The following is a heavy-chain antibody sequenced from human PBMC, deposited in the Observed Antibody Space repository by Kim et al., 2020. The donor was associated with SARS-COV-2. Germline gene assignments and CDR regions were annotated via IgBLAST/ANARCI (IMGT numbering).Heavy chain of an antibody. Sequence: GGSLRLSCAASGFTFSSYAMSWVRQAPGKGLEWVSAISGSGGSTYYADSVKGRFTISRDNSKNTLYLQMNSLRAEDTAVYYCAKSIRGYPNHYYGSGSYYTHRPRYYYYYGMDVWGQGTTVTVSS. D-gene: IGHD3-10*01. J-gene: IGHJ6*02. CDR3: AKSIRGYPNHYYGSGSYYTHRPRYYYYYGMDV. V-gene: IGHV3-23*01. CDR2: ISGSGGST. CDR1: GFTFSSYA.